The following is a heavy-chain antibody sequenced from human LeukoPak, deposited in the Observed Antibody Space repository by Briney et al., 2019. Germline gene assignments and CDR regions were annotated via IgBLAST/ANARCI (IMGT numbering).Heavy chain of an antibody. CDR2: INPNSGGT. CDR3: ARGEGIVVVPAANLDY. J-gene: IGHJ4*02. D-gene: IGHD2-2*01. Sequence: GASVKVSCKASGYTFTGYYMHWVRQAPGQGLEWMGWINPNSGGTNYAQKFQGRVTMTRDTSISTAYMELSRLRSDDTAVYYCARGEGIVVVPAANLDYWGQGTLVTVSS. V-gene: IGHV1-2*02. CDR1: GYTFTGYY.